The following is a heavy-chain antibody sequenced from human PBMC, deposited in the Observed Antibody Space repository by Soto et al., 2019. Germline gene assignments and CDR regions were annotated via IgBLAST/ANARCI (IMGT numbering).Heavy chain of an antibody. V-gene: IGHV3-23*01. CDR3: AHPRGYGVFDAVDI. CDR2: ISSSGDSA. D-gene: IGHD4-17*01. CDR1: GFIFSTYA. Sequence: EVQLLQTGGGLVQPGGSLSLSCAASGFIFSTYAMNWVRQAPGKGLEWVSAISSSGDSAYYAESVRGRCTISRDNSINTLYLQMRSLRPEDTAVYYCAHPRGYGVFDAVDIWGQGTMVTVSS. J-gene: IGHJ3*02.